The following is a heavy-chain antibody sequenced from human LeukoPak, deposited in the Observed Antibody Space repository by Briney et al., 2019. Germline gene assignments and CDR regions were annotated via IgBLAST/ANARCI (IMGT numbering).Heavy chain of an antibody. CDR1: GFTFSSYW. CDR2: IKQDGSEI. CDR3: TRDRSHSLSDFWSGPIIYNDY. V-gene: IGHV3-7*01. Sequence: LAGGSLRLSCAASGFTFSSYWMSWVRQAPGKGLEWVANIKQDGSEIYYVDSVKGRFTISRDNAKNSLYLQMNSLRAEDTAVYYCTRDRSHSLSDFWSGPIIYNDYWGQGTLVTVSS. J-gene: IGHJ4*02. D-gene: IGHD3-3*01.